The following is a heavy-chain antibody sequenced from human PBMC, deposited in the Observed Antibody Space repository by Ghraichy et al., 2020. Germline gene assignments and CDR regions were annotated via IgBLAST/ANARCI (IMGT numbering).Heavy chain of an antibody. Sequence: GESLNISCAASRFTFSGYAMHWVRQAPGKGLEWVAVISYDGSNKYYADSVKGRFTISRDNSKNTLYLQMNSLRAEDTAVYYCARDIKSSSWSYYYYAMDVWGQGTTVTVSS. CDR2: ISYDGSNK. V-gene: IGHV3-30-3*01. CDR1: RFTFSGYA. CDR3: ARDIKSSSWSYYYYAMDV. D-gene: IGHD6-13*01. J-gene: IGHJ6*02.